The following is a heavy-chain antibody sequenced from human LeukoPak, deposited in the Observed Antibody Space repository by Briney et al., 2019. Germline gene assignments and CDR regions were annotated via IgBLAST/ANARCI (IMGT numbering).Heavy chain of an antibody. CDR3: TGGYSYGYVYYYYYMDV. CDR2: IRSKAYGGTT. J-gene: IGHJ6*03. V-gene: IGHV3-49*04. CDR1: GFTFSSYG. Sequence: GGSLRLSCAASGFTFSSYGMSWVRQAPGKGLEWVGFIRSKAYGGTTEYAASVKGRFTISRDDSKSIAYLQMNSLKTEDTAVYYCTGGYSYGYVYYYYYMDVWGKGTTVTISS. D-gene: IGHD5-18*01.